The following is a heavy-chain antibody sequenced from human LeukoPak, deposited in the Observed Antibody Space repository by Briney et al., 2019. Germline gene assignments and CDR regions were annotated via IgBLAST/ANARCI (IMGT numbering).Heavy chain of an antibody. CDR1: GGTFSSYA. CDR3: ASPTRYSSSWFLLY. CDR2: IIPIFGTA. J-gene: IGHJ4*02. Sequence: EASVKVSCKASGGTFSSYAISWVRQAPGQGLEWMGGIIPIFGTANYAQKFQGRVTITTDESTSTAYMELSSLRSEDTAVYYCASPTRYSSSWFLLYWGQGTLATVSS. V-gene: IGHV1-69*05. D-gene: IGHD6-13*01.